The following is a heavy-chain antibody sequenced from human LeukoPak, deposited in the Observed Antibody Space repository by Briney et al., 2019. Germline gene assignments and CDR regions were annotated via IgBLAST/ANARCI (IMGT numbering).Heavy chain of an antibody. D-gene: IGHD2-21*01. CDR1: GFTFSSYA. CDR3: VRHIAYHANLDY. Sequence: GGSLRLSCAASGFTFSSYAMSWVRQAPGKGLEWVSAISGSGGSTYYADSVKGRFTISRDNSKNTLYLQMNSLRAEDTAVYYCVRHIAYHANLDYWGQGTLVTVSS. V-gene: IGHV3-23*01. CDR2: ISGSGGST. J-gene: IGHJ4*02.